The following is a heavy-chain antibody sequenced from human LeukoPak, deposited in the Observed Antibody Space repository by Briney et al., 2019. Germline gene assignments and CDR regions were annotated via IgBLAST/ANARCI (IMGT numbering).Heavy chain of an antibody. CDR3: AAHSGGSNFDY. CDR1: GXSFXGYY. CDR2: IYHSGST. Sequence: LXLTXXXXGXSFXGYYWSWIRQPPXKXLEWIGEIYHSGSTKYSPSLKNRLTISLDKSRNQFSLKLTSVTAADTAVYYCAAHSGGSNFDYWGQGTLVTVSS. D-gene: IGHD1-26*01. V-gene: IGHV4-34*01. J-gene: IGHJ4*02.